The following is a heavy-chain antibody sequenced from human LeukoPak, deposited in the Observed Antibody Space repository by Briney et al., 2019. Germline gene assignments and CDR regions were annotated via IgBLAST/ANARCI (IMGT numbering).Heavy chain of an antibody. J-gene: IGHJ4*02. CDR1: GFTFNKYW. D-gene: IGHD3-3*01. CDR3: VRGLLEWLRLETYYFDY. V-gene: IGHV3-7*01. CDR2: IKTDGSQK. Sequence: GGSLRLSCAASGFTFNKYWMTWVRQPPGKGLVWVATIKTDGSQKYYVDSVKGRFSISRDNANNSLYLQMNSLRADDTATYYCVRGLLEWLRLETYYFDYWGQGTVVTVSS.